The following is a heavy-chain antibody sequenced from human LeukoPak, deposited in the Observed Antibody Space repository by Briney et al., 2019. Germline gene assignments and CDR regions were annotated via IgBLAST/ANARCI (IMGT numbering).Heavy chain of an antibody. V-gene: IGHV1-18*01. D-gene: IGHD6-6*01. CDR1: GYTFTSYG. J-gene: IGHJ4*02. Sequence: GASVKVSCKASGYTFTSYGISWVRQAPGQGLEWMGWISAYNGNTNYAQKLQGRVTMTTDTSTSTAYMELRSLRSDDTAVYYCARDRLYSSSSTRTPSFDYWGQGTLVTVSS. CDR3: ARDRLYSSSSTRTPSFDY. CDR2: ISAYNGNT.